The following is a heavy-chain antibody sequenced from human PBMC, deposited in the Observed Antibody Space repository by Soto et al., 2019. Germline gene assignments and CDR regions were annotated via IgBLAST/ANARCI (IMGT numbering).Heavy chain of an antibody. CDR3: ARADYYGSSGYHLDY. D-gene: IGHD3-22*01. Sequence: QVQVAQSGAEVKRPGASVKVSCWASGYPFTNFYIHWVRQAPGQGLEWMGIINPSGGSTAYAQKFLGRVTMTRDTSTSTVYMAVSSLRSEDTAVYYCARADYYGSSGYHLDYWGQGTLVTVSS. J-gene: IGHJ4*02. V-gene: IGHV1-46*01. CDR2: INPSGGST. CDR1: GYPFTNFY.